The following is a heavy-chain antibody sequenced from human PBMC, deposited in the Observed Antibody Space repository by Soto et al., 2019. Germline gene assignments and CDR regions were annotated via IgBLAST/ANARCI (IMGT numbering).Heavy chain of an antibody. CDR3: ARGREYSFGYNWFDP. J-gene: IGHJ5*02. Sequence: QVQLVQSGAEVRKPGASLKLSCQTSGYPFTSYHMNWVRQAPGQGLEWMGVINPTEGRTRYSQRLHDRVTMTRDTSTSTVYMELSSLRSEDTATYFCARGREYSFGYNWFDPWGQGTLVTVSS. CDR1: GYPFTSYH. CDR2: INPTEGRT. V-gene: IGHV1-46*01. D-gene: IGHD5-12*01.